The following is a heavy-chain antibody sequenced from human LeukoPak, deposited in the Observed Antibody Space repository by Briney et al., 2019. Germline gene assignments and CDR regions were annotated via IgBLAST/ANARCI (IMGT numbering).Heavy chain of an antibody. CDR1: GVSMSSSPYY. J-gene: IGHJ5*02. Sequence: SETLSLTCTVSGVSMSSSPYYWGWIRQPPGKGLEWIGTIYDSGNTNYNPSLRSRLTISVDTSRNQFSLKLSSVTAADTAVYYCVRHDCDGSRCSVNWFDPWGQGTLVTVSS. V-gene: IGHV4-39*01. CDR3: VRHDCDGSRCSVNWFDP. D-gene: IGHD2-15*01. CDR2: IYDSGNT.